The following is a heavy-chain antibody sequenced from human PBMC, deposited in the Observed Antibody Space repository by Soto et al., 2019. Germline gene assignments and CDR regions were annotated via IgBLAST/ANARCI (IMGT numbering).Heavy chain of an antibody. J-gene: IGHJ5*02. CDR3: ATSNWFDP. CDR1: GGSISSRGYY. CDR2: IYYSGST. Sequence: QLQLQESGPGLVKPSETLSLTCTVSGGSISSRGYYWGWIRQPPGKGLEWIGTIYYSGSTYYNPSLKSRVTISVDTSKHQFSLKLRSVTAAATAVYYCATSNWFDPWGQGTLVTVSS. V-gene: IGHV4-39*01.